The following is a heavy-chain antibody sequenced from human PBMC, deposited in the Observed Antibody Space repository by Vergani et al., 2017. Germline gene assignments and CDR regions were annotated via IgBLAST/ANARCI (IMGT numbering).Heavy chain of an antibody. CDR1: GYSFTSYW. V-gene: IGHV5-10-1*03. J-gene: IGHJ4*02. D-gene: IGHD4-17*01. CDR2: IDPSDSYT. CDR3: ASFAGDYYYFDY. Sequence: EVQLVQSGAEVKKPVESLRISCKGSGYSFTSYWISWVRQMPGKGLEWMGRIDPSDSYTNYSPSFQGHVTISADKSISTAYLQWSSLKASDTAMYYCASFAGDYYYFDYWGQGTLVTVSS.